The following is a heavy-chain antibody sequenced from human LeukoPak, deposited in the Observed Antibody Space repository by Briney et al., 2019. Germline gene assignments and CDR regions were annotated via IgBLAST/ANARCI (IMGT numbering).Heavy chain of an antibody. CDR3: ARSPDFWKGYLSYYYYMDV. CDR2: INTNYGAA. J-gene: IGHJ6*03. CDR1: GDTFGTYA. D-gene: IGHD3-3*01. Sequence: ASVKVSCKASGDTFGTYAIPWVRQAPGQGLEWMGGINTNYGAANYAQSFQGRLTITADKSTNTAYMELHSLRSEDAAMYYCARSPDFWKGYLSYYYYMDVWGKGTAVTVSS. V-gene: IGHV1-69*06.